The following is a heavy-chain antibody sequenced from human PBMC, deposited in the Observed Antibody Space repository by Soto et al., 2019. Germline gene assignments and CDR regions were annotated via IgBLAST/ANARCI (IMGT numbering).Heavy chain of an antibody. CDR2: IYYTGST. V-gene: IGHV4-59*01. J-gene: IGHJ5*02. CDR3: ARGGLYVWGSSRSSENCFDP. CDR1: GGSLSNYY. Sequence: SETLSLTCTVSGGSLSNYYWGWIRQPPGKRPEWIGNIYYTGSTDYNPSLKSRVTISVDRSTNQFSLDLNSVTAADTAVYYCARGGLYVWGSSRSSENCFDPWGQGTLVTVSS. D-gene: IGHD3-16*02.